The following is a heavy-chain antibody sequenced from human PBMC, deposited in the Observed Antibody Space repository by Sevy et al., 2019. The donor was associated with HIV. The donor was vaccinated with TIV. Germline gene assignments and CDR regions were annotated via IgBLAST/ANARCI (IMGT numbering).Heavy chain of an antibody. CDR1: GFTFNNYA. V-gene: IGHV3-23*01. CDR2: ISGGGGGT. Sequence: GGSLRLSCAASGFTFNNYAMSWVRQAPGKGLEGKGLEWVSTISGGGGGTDYAYSVRGRFTISRDNSKNTLYLQVNSLRVEDTAVYYCAKLYIHDIADGWYFDLWGRRTLVTVSS. J-gene: IGHJ2*01. D-gene: IGHD2-2*02. CDR3: AKLYIHDIADGWYFDL.